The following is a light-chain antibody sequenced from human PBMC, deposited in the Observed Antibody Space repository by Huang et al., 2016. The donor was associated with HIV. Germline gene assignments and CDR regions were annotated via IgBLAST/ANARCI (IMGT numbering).Light chain of an antibody. J-gene: IGKJ4*01. Sequence: EIKMTQSPATLSVSPGGRVTLSCRASQNVRNNLAWYQQKTGQAPRLLIYDTSPRASGIPARFNGSGSGTEFTLTISGLQSEDFAIYYCQQYDKWPPGLTFGGGTKVEI. V-gene: IGKV3D-15*01. CDR3: QQYDKWPPGLT. CDR1: QNVRNN. CDR2: DTS.